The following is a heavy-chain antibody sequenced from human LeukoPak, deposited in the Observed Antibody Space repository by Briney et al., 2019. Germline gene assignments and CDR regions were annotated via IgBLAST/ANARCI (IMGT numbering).Heavy chain of an antibody. CDR3: ASSRNYYDGGGNWEYYFDH. Sequence: SETLSLTCVVYGGSFRGYYWSWIRQPPGKGLEWIGEINQSGATNYNPSLKSRVTVSVDTSKNQFSLKLSSVTAADTAVYYCASSRNYYDGGGNWEYYFDHWGQGTLVTVSS. V-gene: IGHV4-34*01. CDR1: GGSFRGYY. CDR2: INQSGAT. J-gene: IGHJ4*02. D-gene: IGHD3-22*01.